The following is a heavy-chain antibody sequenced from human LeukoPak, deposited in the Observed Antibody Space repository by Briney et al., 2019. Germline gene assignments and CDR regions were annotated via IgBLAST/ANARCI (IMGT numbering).Heavy chain of an antibody. Sequence: GGSLRLSCAASGFTFSSYSMNWVRQAPGKGLEWVSSIGSNSGFIYYTDSIKGRFSISRDNAKNSLYLQMNSLRAADTAVYYCARYYADYDHWYFDLWGRGTLVTVSS. D-gene: IGHD4-17*01. CDR3: ARYYADYDHWYFDL. V-gene: IGHV3-21*01. J-gene: IGHJ2*01. CDR1: GFTFSSYS. CDR2: IGSNSGFI.